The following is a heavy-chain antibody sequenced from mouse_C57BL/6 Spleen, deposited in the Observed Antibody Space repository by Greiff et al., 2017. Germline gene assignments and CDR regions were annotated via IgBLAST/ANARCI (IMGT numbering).Heavy chain of an antibody. CDR3: ARTWTDAMDY. CDR2: INPSSGYT. Sequence: VQVVESGAELVKPGASVKRSCKASGYTFTSYWMHWVKQRPGQGLEWIGYINPSSGYTKYNQKFKDKATLTADKSSSTAYMQLSSLTYEDSAVYYCARTWTDAMDYWGQGTSVTVSS. J-gene: IGHJ4*01. CDR1: GYTFTSYW. D-gene: IGHD3-3*01. V-gene: IGHV1-7*01.